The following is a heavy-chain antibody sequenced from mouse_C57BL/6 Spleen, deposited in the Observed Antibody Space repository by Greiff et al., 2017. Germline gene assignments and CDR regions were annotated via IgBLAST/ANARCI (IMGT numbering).Heavy chain of an antibody. J-gene: IGHJ3*01. CDR2: INPSSGYT. CDR1: GYTFTSYW. V-gene: IGHV1-7*01. D-gene: IGHD2-4*01. CDR3: ARDYYDYPRCAY. Sequence: QVQLQQSGAELAKPGASVKLSCKASGYTFTSYWMHWVKPRPGQGLEWIGYINPSSGYTKYNQKFKDKATLTAVKSSSTAYMQLSSLTYEDSAVYYCARDYYDYPRCAYWGQGTLVTVSA.